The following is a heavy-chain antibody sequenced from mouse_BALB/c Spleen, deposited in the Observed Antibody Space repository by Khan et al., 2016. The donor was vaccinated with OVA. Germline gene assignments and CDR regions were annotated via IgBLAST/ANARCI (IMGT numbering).Heavy chain of an antibody. CDR2: ISSGSTYT. J-gene: IGHJ1*01. V-gene: IGHV5-6-4*01. Sequence: EVELVESGGGLVRPGGSLKLSCAASGFSFTSYTMSWVRQTPEKRLEWVATISSGSTYTYYPDSVTGRFTISSDNATNTLYLQMSSLKTEDTAVYYCTRDGNYAHWYFDDWGAGTTVTVSS. CDR1: GFSFTSYT. D-gene: IGHD2-1*01. CDR3: TRDGNYAHWYFDD.